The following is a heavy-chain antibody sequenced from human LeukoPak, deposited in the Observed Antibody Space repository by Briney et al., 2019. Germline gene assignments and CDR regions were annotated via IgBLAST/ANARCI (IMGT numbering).Heavy chain of an antibody. CDR2: ISSSSYV. CDR3: ARVRGYYYGMDV. Sequence: GGSLRLSCAASGFTFSSYSMNWVRQAPGKGLEWVSSISSSSYVYYADSVKGRFTISRDNAKNSLYLQMNSLRAEDTAVYYCARVRGYYYGMDVWGQGTTVTVSS. V-gene: IGHV3-21*01. J-gene: IGHJ6*02. CDR1: GFTFSSYS. D-gene: IGHD5-24*01.